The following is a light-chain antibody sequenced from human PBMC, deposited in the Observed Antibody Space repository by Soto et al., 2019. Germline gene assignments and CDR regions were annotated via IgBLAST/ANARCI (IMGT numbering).Light chain of an antibody. V-gene: IGKV3D-15*01. CDR3: QQYNNWPPIT. J-gene: IGKJ5*01. Sequence: EIVLTQSPCTLSLSPGERATLSCRASHSIGSSLAWYQQKPGQAPRLLIYGASTRATGVPARFSGSGSGTEFTLSISSLQSEDFAVYYCQQYNNWPPITFGQGTRLEIK. CDR1: HSIGSS. CDR2: GAS.